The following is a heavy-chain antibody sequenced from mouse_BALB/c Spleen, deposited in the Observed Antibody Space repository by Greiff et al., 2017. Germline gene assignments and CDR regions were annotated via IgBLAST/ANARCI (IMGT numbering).Heavy chain of an antibody. CDR2: IWTGGST. V-gene: IGHV2-9*02. D-gene: IGHD3-1*01. CDR1: GFSLTSYG. J-gene: IGHJ2*01. Sequence: QVQLKESGPGLVAPSQSLSITCTVSGFSLTSYGVHWVRQPPGKGLEWLGVIWTGGSTNYNSALMSRLSISKDNSKSQDFLKMNSLRTDNTAMYYCARAGGSGANFDYWGQGTTLTVSS. CDR3: ARAGGSGANFDY.